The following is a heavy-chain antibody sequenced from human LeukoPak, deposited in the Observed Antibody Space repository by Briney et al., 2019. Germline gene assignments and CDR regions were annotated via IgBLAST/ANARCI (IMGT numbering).Heavy chain of an antibody. J-gene: IGHJ4*02. V-gene: IGHV3-23*01. Sequence: PGGSLRLSCAASGFTFSSYAMSWVRQAPGKGLEWVSGISGSATYYADSVKGRFTISRDNSKNTLFLQLNSLRAEDTAVYYCARGGVDTAIGFGPGADYWGQGTLVTVSS. CDR3: ARGGVDTAIGFGPGADY. D-gene: IGHD5-18*01. CDR1: GFTFSSYA. CDR2: ISGSAT.